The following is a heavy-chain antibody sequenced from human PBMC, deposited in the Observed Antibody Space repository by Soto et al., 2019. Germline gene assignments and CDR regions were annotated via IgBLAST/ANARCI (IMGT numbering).Heavy chain of an antibody. J-gene: IGHJ6*02. D-gene: IGHD1-26*01. Sequence: ASVKVSCKVSGYTLTELSMHWVRQAPGKGLEWMGGFDPEDGKAIYAQKFQGRVTITADESTSTAYMELSSLRSEDTAVYYCARGRPLEWELTSYYYYYGMDVWGQGTTVTVSS. CDR2: FDPEDGKA. CDR3: ARGRPLEWELTSYYYYYGMDV. V-gene: IGHV1-24*01. CDR1: GYTLTELS.